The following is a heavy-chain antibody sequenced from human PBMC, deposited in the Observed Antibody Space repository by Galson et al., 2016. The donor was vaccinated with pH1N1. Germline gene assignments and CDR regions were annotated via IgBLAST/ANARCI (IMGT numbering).Heavy chain of an antibody. CDR2: IFGTA. J-gene: IGHJ6*02. CDR3: AREGVNYYGSDGMDV. V-gene: IGHV1-69*01. D-gene: IGHD3-10*01. Sequence: IFGTATYAQNFMGRVTISADASTGTAYMELTNLTTQDTAGYFCAREGVNYYGSDGMDVWGQGTLVTVSS.